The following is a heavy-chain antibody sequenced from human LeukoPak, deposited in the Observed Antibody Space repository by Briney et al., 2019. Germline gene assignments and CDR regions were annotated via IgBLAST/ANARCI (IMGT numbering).Heavy chain of an antibody. J-gene: IGHJ3*02. D-gene: IGHD4-23*01. V-gene: IGHV1-46*01. CDR2: INPGGGST. Sequence: ASVKVSCKASGYTFTSYYMHWVRQAPGQGLEWMGIINPGGGSTSYAQKFQGRVTMTRDTSTSTVYMELSSLRSEDTAVYYCARDPDYGGSPGAFDIWGQGTMVTVSS. CDR1: GYTFTSYY. CDR3: ARDPDYGGSPGAFDI.